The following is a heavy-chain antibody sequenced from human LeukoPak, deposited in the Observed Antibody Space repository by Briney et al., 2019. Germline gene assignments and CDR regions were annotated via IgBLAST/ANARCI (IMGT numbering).Heavy chain of an antibody. CDR3: ARVTYYYDSSGYSPVDY. CDR2: IYYSGST. V-gene: IGHV4-31*03. Sequence: PSETLSLTCTVSGGSISSGGYYWSWIRQHPGKVLEWIGYIYYSGSTYYNPSLKSRVTISVDTSKNQFSLKLSSVTAADTAVYYCARVTYYYDSSGYSPVDYWGQGTLVTVSS. D-gene: IGHD3-22*01. J-gene: IGHJ4*02. CDR1: GGSISSGGYY.